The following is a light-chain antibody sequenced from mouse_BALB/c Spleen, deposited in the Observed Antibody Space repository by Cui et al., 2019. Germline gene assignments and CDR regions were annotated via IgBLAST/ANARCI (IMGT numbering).Light chain of an antibody. CDR3: QQYYSYPLT. CDR1: SSISY. J-gene: IGKJ1*01. Sequence: QIVLTQPSAIMSATPGEKVTISFSSSSSISYMNWYQQKPGSPPKPWIYRTSNLASGVPARFSGSGSGTSYSLTISSVQAEDAATYYCQQYYSYPLTFGAGTKLEIK. V-gene: IGKV4-61*01. CDR2: RTS.